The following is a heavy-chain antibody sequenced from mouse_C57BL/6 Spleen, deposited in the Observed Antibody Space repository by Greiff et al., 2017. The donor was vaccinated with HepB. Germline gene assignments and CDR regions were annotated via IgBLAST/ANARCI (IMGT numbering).Heavy chain of an antibody. CDR3: ARGGGSYPFAY. V-gene: IGHV5-16*01. CDR2: INYDGSST. Sequence: EVQLVESEGGLVQPGSSMKLSCTASGFTFSDYYMAWVRQVPEKGLEWVANINYDGSSTYYLDSLKSRFIISRDNAKNILYLQMSSLKSEDTATYYCARGGGSYPFAYWGQGTLVTVSA. D-gene: IGHD1-1*02. J-gene: IGHJ3*01. CDR1: GFTFSDYY.